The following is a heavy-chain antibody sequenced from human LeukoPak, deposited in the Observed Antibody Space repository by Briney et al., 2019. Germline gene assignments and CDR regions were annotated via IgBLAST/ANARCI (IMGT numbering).Heavy chain of an antibody. Sequence: ASVKVSCKASGYTFTTDYIHWVRQAPGQGLEWMGIINPSGGSTNYAQKLQGRVTMTTDTSTSTAYMELRSLRSDDTAVYYCARGSIYYSSGFYFDYWGQGTLVTVSS. CDR2: INPSGGST. CDR1: GYTFTTDY. D-gene: IGHD6-19*01. J-gene: IGHJ4*02. V-gene: IGHV1-46*01. CDR3: ARGSIYYSSGFYFDY.